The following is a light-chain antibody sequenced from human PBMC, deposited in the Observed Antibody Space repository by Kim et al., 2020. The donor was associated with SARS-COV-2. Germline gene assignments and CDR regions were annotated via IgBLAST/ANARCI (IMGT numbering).Light chain of an antibody. CDR3: SAYDTSLGVWV. CDR1: VNRVGNQG. V-gene: IGLV10-54*01. Sequence: RTGNVNRVGNQGEAWLRQTQGHPPKLLSYRKTSRPSGISERLSASTSGNAASLTIPGHQPEVEAYYYCSAYDTSLGVWVFGGGTQLTVL. CDR2: RKT. J-gene: IGLJ3*02.